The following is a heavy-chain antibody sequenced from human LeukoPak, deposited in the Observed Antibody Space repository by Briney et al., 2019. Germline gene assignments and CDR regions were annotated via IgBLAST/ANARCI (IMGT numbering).Heavy chain of an antibody. CDR3: AKLTSDTMIRGDSADY. CDR1: GFTFSSYA. Sequence: GGSLRLSCAASGFTFSSYAMSWVRQAPGKGLEWVSSITANGGGTYYADSVKGRFSISRDNSRNTLYLQVTSLRAEDTAIYYCAKLTSDTMIRGDSADYWGQGTLVTVSS. CDR2: ITANGGGT. V-gene: IGHV3-23*01. D-gene: IGHD3-10*01. J-gene: IGHJ4*02.